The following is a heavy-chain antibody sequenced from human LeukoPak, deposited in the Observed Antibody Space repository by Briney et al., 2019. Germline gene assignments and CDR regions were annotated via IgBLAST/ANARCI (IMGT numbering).Heavy chain of an antibody. D-gene: IGHD3-22*01. J-gene: IGHJ6*03. CDR1: GFTFSNYG. CDR2: IRYDGSNGSNK. V-gene: IGHV3-30*02. Sequence: PGGSLRLSCAASGFTFSNYGMHWVRQAPGKGLEWVAFIRYDGSNGSNKYYADSVRGRFTISRDNAKNSLYLQMNSLRAEDTAVYYCARRGYYYDSSGDYYMDVWGKGTTVTVSS. CDR3: ARRGYYYDSSGDYYMDV.